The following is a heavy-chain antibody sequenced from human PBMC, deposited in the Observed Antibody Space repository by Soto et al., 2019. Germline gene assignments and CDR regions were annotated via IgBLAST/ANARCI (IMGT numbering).Heavy chain of an antibody. Sequence: GGSLRLSCEASGFTFSSYGMHWVRQAPGKGLEWVAVISYDGSNKYYADCVKGRFTISRDNSKNTAYVQMKSLRAEDPAVYYWAKVGMAPVAYWGKGTLVTVPS. V-gene: IGHV3-30*18. CDR2: ISYDGSNK. J-gene: IGHJ4*02. CDR1: GFTFSSYG. CDR3: AKVGMAPVAY. D-gene: IGHD2-8*01.